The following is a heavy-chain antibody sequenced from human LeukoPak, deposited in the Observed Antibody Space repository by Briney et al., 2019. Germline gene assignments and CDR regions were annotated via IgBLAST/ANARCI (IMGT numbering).Heavy chain of an antibody. CDR1: GGSISSSIYY. J-gene: IGHJ4*02. V-gene: IGHV4-39*01. CDR3: ARHLYYGSGSPEY. Sequence: SETLSLTCTVSGGSISSSIYYWGWVRQPPGKGLEWVGSIFHSGSTYYNPSLKSRVSISVDTSKNQFSLKVSSLTAADTAVYYCARHLYYGSGSPEYWGQGTLVTVSS. D-gene: IGHD3-10*01. CDR2: IFHSGST.